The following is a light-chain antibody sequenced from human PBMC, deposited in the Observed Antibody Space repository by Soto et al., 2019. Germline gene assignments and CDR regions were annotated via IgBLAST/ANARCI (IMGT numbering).Light chain of an antibody. V-gene: IGKV1-5*01. J-gene: IGKJ1*01. Sequence: DIQMTQSPSTLSASVGDRVTITCRASQSISSWLAWYHQKPGKAPKLLIYDVSSLESGVPSRFSGSGSGTEFTLTISSLQPDDCTTYCGQQYNSYPWTVGQGTKVEIK. CDR2: DVS. CDR3: QQYNSYPWT. CDR1: QSISSW.